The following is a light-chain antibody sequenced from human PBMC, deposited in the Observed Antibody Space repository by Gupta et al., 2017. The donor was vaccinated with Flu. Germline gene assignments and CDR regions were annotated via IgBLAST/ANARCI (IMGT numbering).Light chain of an antibody. V-gene: IGLV1-44*01. CDR3: AVRDNSENGHYV. CDR1: RSSIRSYT. J-gene: IGLJ1*01. Sequence: RSSIRSYTVSWYQQNPGTAPNLLIYDKTLRTSGVPDRFSGSRSGNSASLAISGVQAEDEADYYCAVRDNSENGHYVFGSGTKVTVL. CDR2: DKT.